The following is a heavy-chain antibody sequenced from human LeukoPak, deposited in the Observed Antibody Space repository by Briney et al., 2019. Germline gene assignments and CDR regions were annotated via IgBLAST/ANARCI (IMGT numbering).Heavy chain of an antibody. Sequence: GXXXRLSGAASGFTFSNAWMSWVRQAPGKGLEGVGRIKSKTDGCTTDYAGPVKVRFTISRDDSKTTLYLQMNSLKTEDTAVYYCTTQTAMVLWGQGTLVTVSS. CDR2: IKSKTDGCTT. J-gene: IGHJ4*02. D-gene: IGHD5-18*01. V-gene: IGHV3-15*01. CDR3: TTQTAMVL. CDR1: GFTFSNAW.